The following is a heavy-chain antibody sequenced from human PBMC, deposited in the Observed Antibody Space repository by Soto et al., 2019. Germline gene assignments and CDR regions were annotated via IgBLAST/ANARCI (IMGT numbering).Heavy chain of an antibody. CDR1: IGSTTSDY. D-gene: IGHD3-10*01. CDR3: VRDLNGSGDY. Sequence: SETLSLTCTVSIGSTTSDYRSWIRQPPGKGLEWLGYIFHSLGAKYNPSLGSRGTISLDTSKNQLSLSLRSVTAADTAIYFCVRDLNGSGDYWGQGTLVTVSS. J-gene: IGHJ4*02. CDR2: IFHSLGA. V-gene: IGHV4-59*01.